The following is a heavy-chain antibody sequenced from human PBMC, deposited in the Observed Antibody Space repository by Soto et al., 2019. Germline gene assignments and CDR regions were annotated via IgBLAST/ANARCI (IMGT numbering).Heavy chain of an antibody. V-gene: IGHV3-23*01. CDR2: ISGSGGST. Sequence: GGSLRLSCAASGFTFSIYAMSWVRQAPGRGLEWVSAISGSGGSTYYADSVKGRFTISRDNSKNTLYLQMNSLRAEDTAVYYCAKEGRYGSGSHPFDYWGQGTLVTVSS. D-gene: IGHD3-10*01. J-gene: IGHJ4*02. CDR3: AKEGRYGSGSHPFDY. CDR1: GFTFSIYA.